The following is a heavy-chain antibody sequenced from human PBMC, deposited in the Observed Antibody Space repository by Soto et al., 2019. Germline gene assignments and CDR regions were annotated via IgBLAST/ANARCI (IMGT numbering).Heavy chain of an antibody. CDR3: AKPSYDFWCCYHAEGNFDY. J-gene: IGHJ4*02. D-gene: IGHD3-3*01. Sequence: GGSLRLSCAASGFTFSSYAMSWVRQAPGKGLEWVSAISGSGGSTYYADSVKGRFTISRDNSKNTLYLQMNSLRAEDTAVYYCAKPSYDFWCCYHAEGNFDYWGQGTLVTVSS. CDR2: ISGSGGST. CDR1: GFTFSSYA. V-gene: IGHV3-23*01.